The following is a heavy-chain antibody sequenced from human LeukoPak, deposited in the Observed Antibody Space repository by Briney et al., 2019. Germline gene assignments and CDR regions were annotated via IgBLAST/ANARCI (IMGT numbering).Heavy chain of an antibody. D-gene: IGHD3-22*01. CDR3: ARLGSRDSSYYLPIDY. V-gene: IGHV4-61*01. CDR2: IYYSGST. J-gene: IGHJ4*02. CDR1: GGSVSSGSYY. Sequence: SETLSLTCTVSGGSVSSGSYYWSWIRQPPGKGLVWIGYIYYSGSTNYNPSLKSRVTISVDTSRNQFSLMLSSVTAADTAVYYCARLGSRDSSYYLPIDYWGQGTLVTVSS.